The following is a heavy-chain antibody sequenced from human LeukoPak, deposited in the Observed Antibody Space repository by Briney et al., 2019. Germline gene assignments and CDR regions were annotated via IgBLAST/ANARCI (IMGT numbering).Heavy chain of an antibody. CDR2: IYQSGST. CDR1: GGSISSGGYS. D-gene: IGHD3-10*01. J-gene: IGHJ3*02. Sequence: SQTLSLTCAVSGGSISSGGYSWSWIRQPPGKGLEWLVYIYQSGSTNYNPSLKSRVTISVDTSKNQFSLKLSSVTAADTAVYDCARDLRVLLWFGPQGAFDIWGQGKMVTVSS. V-gene: IGHV4-30-2*01. CDR3: ARDLRVLLWFGPQGAFDI.